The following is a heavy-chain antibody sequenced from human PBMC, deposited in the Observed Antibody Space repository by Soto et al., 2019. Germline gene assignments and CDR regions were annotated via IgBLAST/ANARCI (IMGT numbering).Heavy chain of an antibody. CDR2: ISGSGSKT. CDR1: GFTFNIYA. CDR3: AKSDILTGYPAYHY. J-gene: IGHJ4*02. D-gene: IGHD3-9*01. V-gene: IGHV3-23*01. Sequence: EVQVLESGGGLAQPGGSLRLSCAASGFTFNIYAMNWVRQAPGKGLEWVSGISGSGSKTHYADSVKGRFTISRDNSKNTVYLQMNSLRAEDTAIYYCAKSDILTGYPAYHYWGQGTLVTVSS.